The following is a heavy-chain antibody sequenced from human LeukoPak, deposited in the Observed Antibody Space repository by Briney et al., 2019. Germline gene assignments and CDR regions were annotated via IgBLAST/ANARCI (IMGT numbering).Heavy chain of an antibody. V-gene: IGHV1-69*05. J-gene: IGHJ5*02. Sequence: SVKVSCKASGGTFSSYAISWVRQAPGQGLEWMGGIIPIFGTANYAQKFQGRVTITTDESTSTAYMELSSLRSEDTAVYYCARSTVTPGWFDPWGQGTLVTVSS. D-gene: IGHD4-17*01. CDR1: GGTFSSYA. CDR2: IIPIFGTA. CDR3: ARSTVTPGWFDP.